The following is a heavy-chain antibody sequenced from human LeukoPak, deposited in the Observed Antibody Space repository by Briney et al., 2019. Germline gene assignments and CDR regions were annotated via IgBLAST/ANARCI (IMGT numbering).Heavy chain of an antibody. CDR1: GFTFSSYS. J-gene: IGHJ4*02. CDR2: ISNSSSYI. Sequence: GGSLRLSCAASGFTFSSYSMNWVRQAPGKGLEWVSSISNSSSYIYYPDSVNGRFTISNNNAKNSLDLQMNSLRAEDTAVYYCARAKEPGYSSSWSFDYWGQGTLVTVS. V-gene: IGHV3-21*06. D-gene: IGHD6-13*01. CDR3: ARAKEPGYSSSWSFDY.